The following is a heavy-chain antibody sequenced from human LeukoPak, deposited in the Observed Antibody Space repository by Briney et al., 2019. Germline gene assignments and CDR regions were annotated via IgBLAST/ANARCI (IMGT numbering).Heavy chain of an antibody. CDR1: GGSINSGGYY. J-gene: IGHJ4*02. CDR3: ARHRYSSSNFDY. V-gene: IGHV4-61*08. Sequence: SETLSLTCTVSGGSINSGGYYWSWIRQEPGKGLEWIGYIYTSGSTNYNPSLKSRVTISVDTSKNQFSLKLSSVTAADTAVYYCARHRYSSSNFDYWGQGTLVTVSS. D-gene: IGHD6-6*01. CDR2: IYTSGST.